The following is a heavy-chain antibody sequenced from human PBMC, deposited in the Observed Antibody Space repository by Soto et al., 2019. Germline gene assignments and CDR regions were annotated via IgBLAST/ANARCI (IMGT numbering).Heavy chain of an antibody. Sequence: ASVKVSCKASGGTFSSYAISWVRQAPGQGLEWMGGIIPICGTANYAQKFQGRVTITADESTSTAYMELSSLRSEDTAVYYCARDDPGGIHAFDIWGQGTMVTVSS. D-gene: IGHD2-15*01. CDR2: IIPICGTA. CDR3: ARDDPGGIHAFDI. J-gene: IGHJ3*02. CDR1: GGTFSSYA. V-gene: IGHV1-69*13.